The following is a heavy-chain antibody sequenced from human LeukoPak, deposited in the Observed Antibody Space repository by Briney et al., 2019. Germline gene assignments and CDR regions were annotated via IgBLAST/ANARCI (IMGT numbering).Heavy chain of an antibody. V-gene: IGHV4-59*01. J-gene: IGHJ4*02. Sequence: PSETLSLTCTVSGGSISSYYWSWIRQPPGKGLEWIGYIYYSGSTNYSPSLKSRVTISIHTSKNQFSLKLSSVTAADTAVYYCARFEWDPFFDYWGQGALVTVSS. CDR3: ARFEWDPFFDY. CDR1: GGSISSYY. D-gene: IGHD1-26*01. CDR2: IYYSGST.